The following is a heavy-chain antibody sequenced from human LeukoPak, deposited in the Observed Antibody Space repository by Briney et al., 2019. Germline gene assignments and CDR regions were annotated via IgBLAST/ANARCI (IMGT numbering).Heavy chain of an antibody. CDR2: IYYSGST. CDR3: ARDRRYYDSSGSTSWFDP. D-gene: IGHD3-22*01. Sequence: SETLSLTCTVSGGSISSYYWSWIRQPPGKGLEWIGYIYYSGSTNYNPSLKSRVTISVDTSKNQFSLKLSSVTAADTAVYYCARDRRYYDSSGSTSWFDPWGQGTLVSVSS. J-gene: IGHJ5*02. CDR1: GGSISSYY. V-gene: IGHV4-59*01.